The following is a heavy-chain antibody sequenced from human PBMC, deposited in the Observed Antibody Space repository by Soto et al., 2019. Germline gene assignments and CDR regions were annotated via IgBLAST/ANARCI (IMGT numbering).Heavy chain of an antibody. V-gene: IGHV3-15*01. CDR3: TTAGGTAMVTSDNYYYYYSMDA. CDR1: GFTFSNAW. Sequence: LRLSCAASGFTFSNAWMSWVRQAPGKGLEWVGRIKSKTDGGTTDYAAPVKGRFTISRDDSKNTLYLQMNSLKTEDTAVYYCTTAGGTAMVTSDNYYYYYSMDAWGQGTTVTVSS. J-gene: IGHJ6*02. D-gene: IGHD5-18*01. CDR2: IKSKTDGGTT.